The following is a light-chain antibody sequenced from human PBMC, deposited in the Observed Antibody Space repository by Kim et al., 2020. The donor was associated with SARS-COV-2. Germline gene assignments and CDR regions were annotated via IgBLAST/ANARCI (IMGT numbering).Light chain of an antibody. V-gene: IGKV3-11*01. Sequence: LSPGERATRSGRASQSVGSSFAWYQQKPGQAPRLLIYDTFSRATGIPARFSASGSGTDFTLTISSLEPEDFAVYYCQQRGNWPLTFGQGTKVDIK. J-gene: IGKJ1*01. CDR1: QSVGSS. CDR3: QQRGNWPLT. CDR2: DTF.